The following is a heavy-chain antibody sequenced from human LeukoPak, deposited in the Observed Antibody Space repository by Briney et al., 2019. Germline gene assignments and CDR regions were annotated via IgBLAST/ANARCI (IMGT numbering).Heavy chain of an antibody. Sequence: SETLSLTCTVSGGSISSSSYYWGWIRQPPGKGLEWIGSIYYSGSTYYNPSLKSRFTISVDTSKNQFSLKLSSVTAADTAVYYCARVDYYDSSGYLGNYYYYYMDVWGKGTTVTVSS. CDR2: IYYSGST. J-gene: IGHJ6*03. CDR3: ARVDYYDSSGYLGNYYYYYMDV. D-gene: IGHD3-22*01. CDR1: GGSISSSSYY. V-gene: IGHV4-39*07.